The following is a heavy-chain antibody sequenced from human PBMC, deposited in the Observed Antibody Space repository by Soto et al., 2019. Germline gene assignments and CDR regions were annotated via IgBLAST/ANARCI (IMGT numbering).Heavy chain of an antibody. V-gene: IGHV2-5*02. CDR1: GFSLSTSGVG. D-gene: IGHD1-1*01. CDR3: AHRRWKGGSFDY. Sequence: QITLKESGPTLVKPTQTLTLTCTFSGFSLSTSGVGVGWIRQPPGKALEWLALIYWDDDKRYSPSLKSRLTIXKXTSKNQVVLTMTNMDPVDTATYYCAHRRWKGGSFDYWGQGTLVTVSS. CDR2: IYWDDDK. J-gene: IGHJ4*02.